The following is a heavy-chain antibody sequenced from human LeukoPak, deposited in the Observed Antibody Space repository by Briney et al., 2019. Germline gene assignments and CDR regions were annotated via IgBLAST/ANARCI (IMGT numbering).Heavy chain of an antibody. Sequence: PGGSLRLSCAASGFTFSSYGMHWVRQAPGKGLEWVAVIWYDGSNKYYADSVKGRFTISRDNSRNTLYLQMNSLRAEDTAVYYCARHAYGDYVVLYYYYGMDVWGQGTTVTVSS. J-gene: IGHJ6*02. CDR1: GFTFSSYG. D-gene: IGHD4-17*01. CDR3: ARHAYGDYVVLYYYYGMDV. CDR2: IWYDGSNK. V-gene: IGHV3-33*01.